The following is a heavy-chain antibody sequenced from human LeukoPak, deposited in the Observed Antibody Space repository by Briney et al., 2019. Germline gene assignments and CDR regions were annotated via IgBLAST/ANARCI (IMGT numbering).Heavy chain of an antibody. D-gene: IGHD6-13*01. V-gene: IGHV4-34*01. J-gene: IGHJ5*02. Sequence: SETLSLTCAVYGGSFSGYYWSWIRQPPGKGLEWIGEINHSGSTYYNPSLKSRVTISVDTSKNQFSLKLSSVTAADTAVYYCARRLSSSWTYNWFDPWGQGTLVTVSS. CDR1: GGSFSGYY. CDR2: INHSGST. CDR3: ARRLSSSWTYNWFDP.